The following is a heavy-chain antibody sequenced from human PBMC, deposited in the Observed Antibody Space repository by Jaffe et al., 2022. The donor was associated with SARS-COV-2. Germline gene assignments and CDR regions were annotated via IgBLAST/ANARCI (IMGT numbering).Heavy chain of an antibody. D-gene: IGHD3-10*01. CDR2: VSYDGSNK. V-gene: IGHV3-30*04. CDR3: ASRGVVASARYFDY. J-gene: IGHJ4*02. Sequence: QVQLVESGGGVVQPGRSLTLSCAVSGFTFRNFAMHWVRQAPDKGLEWVAVVSYDGSNKFYADSVKGRFTISRDNSKNTLYLEMDSLRAEDTAVYYCASRGVVASARYFDYWGQGTLVTVSS. CDR1: GFTFRNFA.